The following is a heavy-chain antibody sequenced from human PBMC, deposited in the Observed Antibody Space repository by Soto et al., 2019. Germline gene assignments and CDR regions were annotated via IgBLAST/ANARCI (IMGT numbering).Heavy chain of an antibody. CDR2: IIPILGIA. CDR3: ARDSEEYCSGGSCYPLSYYFDY. D-gene: IGHD2-15*01. V-gene: IGHV1-69*04. J-gene: IGHJ4*02. CDR1: GGTFSSYT. Sequence: SVKVSCKASGGTFSSYTISWVRQAPGQGLEWMGRIIPILGIANYAQKFQGRVTITADKSTSTAYMELSSLRSEDTAVYYCARDSEEYCSGGSCYPLSYYFDYWGRGTLVTVSS.